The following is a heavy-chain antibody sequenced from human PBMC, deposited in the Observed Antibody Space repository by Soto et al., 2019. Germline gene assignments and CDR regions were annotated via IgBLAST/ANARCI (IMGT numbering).Heavy chain of an antibody. J-gene: IGHJ4*02. CDR1: GFTFSNYS. D-gene: IGHD6-19*01. Sequence: EVQLVESGGGLVKPGGSLRLSCAASGFTFSNYSVTWVRLAPGKGLEWVSSITSTTNYIYYADSVKGRFTISRDNAKNSLYLQMNSLRSKDTAVYYCAAYSSGWLCRNWGQGTLVTVSS. CDR3: AAYSSGWLCRN. CDR2: ITSTTNYI. V-gene: IGHV3-21*01.